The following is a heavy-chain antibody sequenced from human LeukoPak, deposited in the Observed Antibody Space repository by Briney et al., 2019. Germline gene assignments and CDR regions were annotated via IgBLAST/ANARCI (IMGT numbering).Heavy chain of an antibody. Sequence: SVKVSCKASGGTFSSSSISWVRQAPGQGLEWMGGIIPIFATANYAQKFQGRVTITADESTRTAYMKLSSLRSEDTAVYYCARPGGYQLPRETFLYYWGQGTLVTVSS. D-gene: IGHD2-2*01. V-gene: IGHV1-69*13. CDR1: GGTFSSSS. CDR3: ARPGGYQLPRETFLYY. J-gene: IGHJ4*02. CDR2: IIPIFATA.